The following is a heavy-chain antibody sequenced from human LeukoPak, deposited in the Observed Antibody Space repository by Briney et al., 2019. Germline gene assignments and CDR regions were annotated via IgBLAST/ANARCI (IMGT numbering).Heavy chain of an antibody. CDR3: AKGVWNCGGDCYSTFDY. Sequence: GGSLRLSCAASGFTFSSYSMNWVRQAPGKGLEWISYISLGNSTMFYADSVKGRFTISRDNAKNTLNLQMNSLRAEDTAVYYCAKGVWNCGGDCYSTFDYWGQGTLVTVSS. V-gene: IGHV3-48*01. D-gene: IGHD2-21*02. J-gene: IGHJ4*02. CDR1: GFTFSSYS. CDR2: ISLGNSTM.